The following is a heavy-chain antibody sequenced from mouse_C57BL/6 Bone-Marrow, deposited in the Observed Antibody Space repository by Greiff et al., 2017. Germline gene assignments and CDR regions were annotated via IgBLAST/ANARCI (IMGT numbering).Heavy chain of an antibody. D-gene: IGHD1-1*01. J-gene: IGHJ4*01. V-gene: IGHV1-64*01. Sequence: VQLQQPGAELVKPGASVKLSCKASGYTFTSYWMHWVKQRPGQGLEWIGMIHPNSGSTNYNEKFKSKATLTVDKSSSTAYMQLSSLTSEDSAVYYGARNYYGSSYNYAMDDWGQGTSVTVSS. CDR3: ARNYYGSSYNYAMDD. CDR2: IHPNSGST. CDR1: GYTFTSYW.